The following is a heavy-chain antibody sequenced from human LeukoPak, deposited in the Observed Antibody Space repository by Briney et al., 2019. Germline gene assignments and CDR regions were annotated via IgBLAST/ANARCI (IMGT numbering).Heavy chain of an antibody. D-gene: IGHD3-9*01. Sequence: GSLRLSCAASGFTFSSYWMSWVRQAPGKGLEWVANIKQDGSEKYYVDSVKGRFTISRDNAKNSLYLQMNSLRAEDTAVYYCARGEYYDILSHYFDHWGQGTLVTVSS. CDR2: IKQDGSEK. V-gene: IGHV3-7*04. CDR1: GFTFSSYW. J-gene: IGHJ4*02. CDR3: ARGEYYDILSHYFDH.